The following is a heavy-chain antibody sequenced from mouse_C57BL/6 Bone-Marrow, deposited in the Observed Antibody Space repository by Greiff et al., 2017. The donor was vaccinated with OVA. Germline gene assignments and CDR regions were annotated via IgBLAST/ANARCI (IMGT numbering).Heavy chain of an antibody. J-gene: IGHJ3*01. CDR3: ARYYSGAWFAD. D-gene: IGHD1-1*02. V-gene: IGHV1-4*01. CDR1: GYTFTSYT. CDR2: INPSSGDT. Sequence: VQLMESGAELARPGASVKMSCKASGYTFTSYTMHWVQQRPGQGLEWIGYINPSSGDTKYTQKFKNKATLTADKSSSTAYMQLSSLTSEDSAVYYCARYYSGAWFADWGQGTLVTVSA.